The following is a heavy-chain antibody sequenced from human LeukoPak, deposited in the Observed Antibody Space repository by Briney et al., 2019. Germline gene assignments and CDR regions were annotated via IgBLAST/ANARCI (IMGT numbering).Heavy chain of an antibody. J-gene: IGHJ4*02. CDR2: IKTKTDGGAT. D-gene: IGHD2-2*01. CDR1: GFTFSSYA. V-gene: IGHV3-15*01. Sequence: PGGSLRLSCAASGFTFSSYAMSWVRQAPGKGLEWVGRIKTKTDGGATDYAAPVKGRFTISRDDSKNTVYLQMNSLKTEDTAVYYCTSEAPAAPLDYWGQGTLVTVSS. CDR3: TSEAPAAPLDY.